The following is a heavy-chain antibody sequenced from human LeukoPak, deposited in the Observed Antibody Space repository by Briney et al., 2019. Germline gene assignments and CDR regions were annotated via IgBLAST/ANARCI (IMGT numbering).Heavy chain of an antibody. CDR1: RGTFSSYA. CDR3: ARMYDSSGYYFSY. Sequence: SVKVSCKASRGTFSSYAISWVRQAPGQGLEWMGGIIPIFGTANYAQKFQGRVTITADESTSTAYMELSSLRSEDTAVYYCARMYDSSGYYFSYWGQGTLVTVSS. CDR2: IIPIFGTA. V-gene: IGHV1-69*13. J-gene: IGHJ4*02. D-gene: IGHD3-22*01.